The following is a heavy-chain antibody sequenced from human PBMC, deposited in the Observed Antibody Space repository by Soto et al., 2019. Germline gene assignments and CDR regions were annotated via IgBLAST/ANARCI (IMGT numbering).Heavy chain of an antibody. CDR3: VRRMASPDQ. V-gene: IGHV3-48*03. CDR2: ITSGGRSI. J-gene: IGHJ4*02. D-gene: IGHD2-15*01. CDR1: GFTFSDYE. Sequence: VGSLRLSCTASGFTFSDYEMNWVRQAPGKGLEWVSYITSGGRSIYYADSVKGRFIISRDNAENSLYLQMNSLRPEDTAVYYCVRRMASPDQWGQGTLVTVSS.